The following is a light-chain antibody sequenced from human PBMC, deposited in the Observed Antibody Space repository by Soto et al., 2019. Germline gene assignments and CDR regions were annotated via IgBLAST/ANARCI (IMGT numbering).Light chain of an antibody. J-gene: IGKJ1*01. Sequence: EIVLTQSPGTLSLSPGERATLSCRASQSVSSSYLAWYQQKPGQAPRLLIYGASSMATGIPDRFSGSGSGTDFTRTISRLEPEDFAVYYCHQYGGSPRTLGQGTKVEIK. CDR2: GAS. CDR1: QSVSSSY. V-gene: IGKV3-20*01. CDR3: HQYGGSPRT.